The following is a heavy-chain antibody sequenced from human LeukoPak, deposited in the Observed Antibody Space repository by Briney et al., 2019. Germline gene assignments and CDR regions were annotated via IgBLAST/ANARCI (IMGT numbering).Heavy chain of an antibody. J-gene: IGHJ4*02. V-gene: IGHV3-9*03. CDR2: ISWNSGSI. Sequence: PGGSLRLSCAASGFTFDDYAMHWVRQAPGKGLEWVSGISWNSGSIGYADSVKGRFTISRDNAKNSLYLQMNSLRAEDMALYYCAKDIRAARVYYFDYWGQGTLVTVSS. D-gene: IGHD6-6*01. CDR1: GFTFDDYA. CDR3: AKDIRAARVYYFDY.